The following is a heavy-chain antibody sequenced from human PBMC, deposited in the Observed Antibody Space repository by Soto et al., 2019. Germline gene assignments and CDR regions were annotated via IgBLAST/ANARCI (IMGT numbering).Heavy chain of an antibody. V-gene: IGHV5-10-1*01. J-gene: IGHJ4*02. CDR3: ARRRSTRGVIITEIDN. CDR2: IDPSDSYT. Sequence: GESLKISCKGSGYSFTSYWISWVRQMPGKGLEWMGRIDPSDSYTNYSPSFQGHVTMSADKSISTAYLQWSSLKASDTAMYYCARRRSTRGVIITEIDNWGQGTLVTVSS. D-gene: IGHD3-10*01. CDR1: GYSFTSYW.